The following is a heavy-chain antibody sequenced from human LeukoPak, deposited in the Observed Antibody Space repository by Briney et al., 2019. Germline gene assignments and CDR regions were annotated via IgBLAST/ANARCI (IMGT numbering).Heavy chain of an antibody. D-gene: IGHD7-27*01. CDR3: ARERDSAWGYGY. CDR1: GFTVSNNY. CDR2: IYSNDRT. Sequence: GGSLRLSCAASGFTVSNNYMSWVRQAPGKGLEWVSVIYSNDRTYYADSVKGRFTISRDNSRNTLYLQMNSLRAEDTAVYYCARERDSAWGYGYWGQGTLVTVSS. J-gene: IGHJ4*02. V-gene: IGHV3-53*01.